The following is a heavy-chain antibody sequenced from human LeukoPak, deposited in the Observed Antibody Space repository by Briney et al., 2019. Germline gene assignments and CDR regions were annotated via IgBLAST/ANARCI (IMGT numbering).Heavy chain of an antibody. CDR2: IYPGDSDT. V-gene: IGHV5-51*01. Sequence: GESLKISCKGSGYSFTSYWIGWVRQMPGKGLEWMGIIYPGDSDTRYSPSFQGQVTISADKSISTAYLQWSSLKASDTAMYYCARRTYSYGPQVNYAFDIWGQGTMVTVSS. CDR3: ARRTYSYGPQVNYAFDI. J-gene: IGHJ3*02. D-gene: IGHD5-18*01. CDR1: GYSFTSYW.